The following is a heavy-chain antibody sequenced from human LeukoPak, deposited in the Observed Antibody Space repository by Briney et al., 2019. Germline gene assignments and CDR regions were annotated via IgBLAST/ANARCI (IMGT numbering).Heavy chain of an antibody. CDR1: GGSFSGYY. J-gene: IGHJ4*02. Sequence: SETLSLTCAVYGGSFSGYYWSWIRQPPGKGLEWIGEINHSGNTNYNPSLKSRVTISVDTSKNQFSLKLSSVTAADTAVYYCARGADTADDYWGQGTLVTVSS. CDR3: ARGADTADDY. V-gene: IGHV4-34*01. CDR2: INHSGNT. D-gene: IGHD5-18*01.